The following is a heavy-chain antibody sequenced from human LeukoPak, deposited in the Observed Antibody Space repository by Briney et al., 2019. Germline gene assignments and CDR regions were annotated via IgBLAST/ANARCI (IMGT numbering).Heavy chain of an antibody. V-gene: IGHV3-23*01. D-gene: IGHD3-3*01. CDR1: GFTFSSYA. CDR3: AKVVPYYDFWSGYPFDY. J-gene: IGHJ4*02. CDR2: ISGSGGST. Sequence: GGSLRLSCAASGFTFSSYAMSWVRQAPGKGLEWVSAISGSGGSTYYADSVKGRFTISRDNPKNTLYLQINSLSAEDTAVYYCAKVVPYYDFWSGYPFDYWGQGTLVTVSS.